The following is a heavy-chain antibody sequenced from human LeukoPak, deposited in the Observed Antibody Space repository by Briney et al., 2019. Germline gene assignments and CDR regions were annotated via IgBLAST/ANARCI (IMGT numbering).Heavy chain of an antibody. CDR3: ARDLRVAADAFDI. V-gene: IGHV4-39*07. J-gene: IGHJ3*02. D-gene: IGHD2-15*01. CDR1: GGSISSSSYY. Sequence: SETLSLTCTVSGGSISSSSYYWGWIRQPPGKGLEWIGSIYYSGSTYYNPSLKSRVTISVDTSKNQFSLKLSSVTAADTAVYYCARDLRVAADAFDIWGQGTMVTVSS. CDR2: IYYSGST.